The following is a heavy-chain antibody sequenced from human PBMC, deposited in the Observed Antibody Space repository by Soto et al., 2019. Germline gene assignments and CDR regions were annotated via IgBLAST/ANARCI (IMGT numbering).Heavy chain of an antibody. D-gene: IGHD5-18*01. CDR3: AKDTVVDTAMVEYYFDY. Sequence: GGSLRLSCAASGFTFSSYAMSWVRQAPGKGLEWVSAISGSGGSTYYADSVKGRFTISRDNSKNTLYLQMNSLRAEDTAVYYCAKDTVVDTAMVEYYFDYWGQGTLVTVSS. V-gene: IGHV3-23*01. CDR1: GFTFSSYA. CDR2: ISGSGGST. J-gene: IGHJ4*02.